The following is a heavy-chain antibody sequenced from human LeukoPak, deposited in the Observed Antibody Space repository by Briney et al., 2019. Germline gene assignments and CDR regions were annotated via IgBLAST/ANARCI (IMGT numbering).Heavy chain of an antibody. Sequence: GGSLRLSCAASGFTFSSYGMHWVRQAPGKGLEWVAVISYDGSNKYYADSVKGRFTISRDNSKNTLYLQMNSLRAEDTAVYYCATLYGDYANFDYWGQGTLVTVSS. D-gene: IGHD4-17*01. J-gene: IGHJ4*02. CDR2: ISYDGSNK. CDR1: GFTFSSYG. V-gene: IGHV3-30*03. CDR3: ATLYGDYANFDY.